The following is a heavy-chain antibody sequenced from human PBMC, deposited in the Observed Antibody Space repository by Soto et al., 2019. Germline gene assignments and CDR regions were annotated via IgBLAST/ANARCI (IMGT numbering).Heavy chain of an antibody. V-gene: IGHV3-30-3*01. CDR2: ISYDGSNK. CDR1: GFTFSSYA. D-gene: IGHD3-10*01. Sequence: QVQLVESGGGVVQPGRSLRLSCAASGFTFSSYAMHWVRQAPGKGLEWVAVISYDGSNKYYADSVKGRFTISRDNSKNTLYLQMNSLRAEDTAVYYCARDYRYYGSGSYGPFDYWGQGTLVTVSS. J-gene: IGHJ4*02. CDR3: ARDYRYYGSGSYGPFDY.